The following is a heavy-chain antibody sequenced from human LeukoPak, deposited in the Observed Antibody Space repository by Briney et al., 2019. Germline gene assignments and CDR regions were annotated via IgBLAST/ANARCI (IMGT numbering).Heavy chain of an antibody. CDR2: ISYDGRNK. CDR1: GFTFSSYS. Sequence: GRSLRLSCAASGFTFSSYSIHWVRQAPGKGLEWVAVISYDGRNKYYADSVKGRFTISRDNSKNTLYLQMNSLRAEDTAVYSCARVLVGTTTDAFDIWGQGTMVTVSS. V-gene: IGHV3-30*04. J-gene: IGHJ3*02. D-gene: IGHD1-26*01. CDR3: ARVLVGTTTDAFDI.